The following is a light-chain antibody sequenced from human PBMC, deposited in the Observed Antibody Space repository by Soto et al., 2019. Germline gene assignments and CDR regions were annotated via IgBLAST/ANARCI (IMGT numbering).Light chain of an antibody. CDR3: QQRSNWPLT. J-gene: IGKJ1*01. Sequence: EIVLTQSPATLSLSPGERATLSCRASQSVSSYLAWYQQKPGQAPRLLIYDASNRATGIPARFSGSGSGTDFTLTISSLEPEAFAVYYCQQRSNWPLTFGQATKVDIK. V-gene: IGKV3-11*01. CDR2: DAS. CDR1: QSVSSY.